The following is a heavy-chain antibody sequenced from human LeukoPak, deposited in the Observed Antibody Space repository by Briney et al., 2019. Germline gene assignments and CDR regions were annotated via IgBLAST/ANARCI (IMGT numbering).Heavy chain of an antibody. Sequence: PSETLSLTCTVSGGSISSYYWSWIRQLPGKGLEWIGYIYYSGSTNYNPSLKSRVTISVDTSKNQFSLKLSSVTAADTAVYYCAREYNYYDSSGYYSYFDYWGQGTLVTVSS. CDR3: AREYNYYDSSGYYSYFDY. CDR2: IYYSGST. CDR1: GGSISSYY. V-gene: IGHV4-59*01. D-gene: IGHD3-22*01. J-gene: IGHJ4*02.